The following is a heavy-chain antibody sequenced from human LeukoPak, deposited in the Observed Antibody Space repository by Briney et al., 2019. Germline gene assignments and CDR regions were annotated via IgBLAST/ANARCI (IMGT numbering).Heavy chain of an antibody. CDR2: ISSSGSTI. CDR3: ARDSAYQLPIYYYYYMDV. D-gene: IGHD2-2*01. CDR1: GFTFSDYY. J-gene: IGHJ6*03. V-gene: IGHV3-11*04. Sequence: GGSLRLSCAASGFTFSDYYMSWIRQAPGKGLEWVSYISSSGSTIYYADCVKGRFTISRDNAKNSLYLQMNSRRAEDTAVYYCARDSAYQLPIYYYYYMDVWGKGTTVTVSS.